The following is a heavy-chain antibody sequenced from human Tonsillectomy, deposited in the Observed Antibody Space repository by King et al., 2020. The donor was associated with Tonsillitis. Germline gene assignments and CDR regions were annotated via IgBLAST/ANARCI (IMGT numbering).Heavy chain of an antibody. CDR2: IYPGDSDT. CDR3: ARSAYDISGYYGYNFDY. D-gene: IGHD3-22*01. J-gene: IGHJ4*02. Sequence: QLVQSGAEVKKSGESLKISCKGSGYSFTSYWIGWVRQMPGKGLEWMGIIYPGDSDTIYSPSFQGQVTISADKSIRTAYLQWSSLKASDTAMYYCARSAYDISGYYGYNFDYWGQGTLVTVSS. V-gene: IGHV5-51*01. CDR1: GYSFTSYW.